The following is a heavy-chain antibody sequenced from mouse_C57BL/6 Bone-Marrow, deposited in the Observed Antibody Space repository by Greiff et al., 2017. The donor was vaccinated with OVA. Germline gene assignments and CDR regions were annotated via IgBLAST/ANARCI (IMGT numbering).Heavy chain of an antibody. D-gene: IGHD2-1*01. V-gene: IGHV5-12*01. CDR1: GFTFSDYY. CDR3: ARHDYGIPFDY. Sequence: EVKVVESGGGLVQPGGSLKLSCAASGFTFSDYYMYWVRPTPEKRLEWVAYISNGGGSTYYPDTVQGRFTISRDNAKTTRYLQMSRLKSEDTAMYYCARHDYGIPFDYWGQGTTLTVSA. J-gene: IGHJ2*01. CDR2: ISNGGGST.